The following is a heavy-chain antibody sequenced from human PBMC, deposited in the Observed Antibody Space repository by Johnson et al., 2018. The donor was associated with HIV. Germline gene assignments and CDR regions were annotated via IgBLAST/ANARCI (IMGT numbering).Heavy chain of an antibody. CDR2: INWNGGST. Sequence: VQLVESGGGVVRPGGSLRLSCAASGFTFDDYGMSWVRQAPGKGLEWVSGINWNGGSTGYAASVKGRFTIYRNNSKNTLYLQMNSLRAEDTAVYYCARGRARAFDIWGQGTMVTVSS. V-gene: IGHV3-20*04. D-gene: IGHD5-12*01. J-gene: IGHJ3*02. CDR1: GFTFDDYG. CDR3: ARGRARAFDI.